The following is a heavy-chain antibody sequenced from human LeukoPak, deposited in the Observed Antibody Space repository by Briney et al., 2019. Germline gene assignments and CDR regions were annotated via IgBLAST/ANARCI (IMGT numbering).Heavy chain of an antibody. D-gene: IGHD3-16*02. CDR1: GYTFTNYY. J-gene: IGHJ4*02. CDR2: INPGGDNT. Sequence: ASVEVSCKASGYTFTNYYIHWVRQAPGQGLEWMGLINPGGDNTDYAQNFQGRVTMTRDTSTSTVYMGLSSLRSEDTAVYYCARADTVRLGELSHFDYWGQGTLVTVSS. V-gene: IGHV1-46*01. CDR3: ARADTVRLGELSHFDY.